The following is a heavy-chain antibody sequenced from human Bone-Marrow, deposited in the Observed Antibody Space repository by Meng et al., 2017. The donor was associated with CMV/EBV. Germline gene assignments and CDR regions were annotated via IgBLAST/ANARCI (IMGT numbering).Heavy chain of an antibody. Sequence: GGSLRLSCAASGFTFDDYGMSWVRQAPGKGLEWVAVISYDGSNKYYADSVKGRFTISRDNSKNTLYLQMNSLRAEDTAVYYCARGWAWVNYWGQGTLVTVYS. D-gene: IGHD1-26*01. J-gene: IGHJ4*02. CDR3: ARGWAWVNY. V-gene: IGHV3-30*03. CDR1: GFTFDDYG. CDR2: ISYDGSNK.